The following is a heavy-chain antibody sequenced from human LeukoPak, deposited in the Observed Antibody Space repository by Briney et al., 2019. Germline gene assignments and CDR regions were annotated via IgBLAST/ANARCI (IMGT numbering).Heavy chain of an antibody. J-gene: IGHJ4*02. CDR1: GFTVSGTY. Sequence: GSLRLSCAASGFTVSGTYMSWVRQAPGKGLEWVSIIYTGDSTYYADSVKGRFTISRDNSKNTLYLLMNSLRPEDTAVYYCAKRGPVVYDLWGQGTLVTVSS. CDR3: AKRGPVVYDL. V-gene: IGHV3-66*02. CDR2: IYTGDST.